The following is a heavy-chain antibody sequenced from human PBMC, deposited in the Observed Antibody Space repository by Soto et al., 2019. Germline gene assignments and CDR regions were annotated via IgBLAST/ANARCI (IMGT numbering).Heavy chain of an antibody. D-gene: IGHD5-12*01. CDR1: GYTFTSYG. CDR2: ISAYNGNT. CDR3: ASTSVDIVATIDDAFDI. V-gene: IGHV1-18*01. Sequence: ASVKVSCKASGYTFTSYGISWVRQAPGQGLEWMGWISAYNGNTNYAQKLQGRVTMTTDTSTSTAYIELRSLRSDDTAVYYCASTSVDIVATIDDAFDIWGQGTMVTVSS. J-gene: IGHJ3*02.